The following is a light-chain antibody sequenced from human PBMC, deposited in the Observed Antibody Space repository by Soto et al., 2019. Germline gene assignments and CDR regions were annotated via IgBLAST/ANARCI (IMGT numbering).Light chain of an antibody. CDR3: YSYAGSSTFLYV. J-gene: IGLJ1*01. CDR1: SSDVGSYNL. CDR2: EVS. Sequence: QSALTQPASVSGSPGQSITISCTGTSSDVGSYNLVSWYQQHPGKAPKLMIYEVSKRPSGVSNRFSCSKSGNTASLTISGLEAEDEADYYCYSYAGSSTFLYVFGTGTKLTVL. V-gene: IGLV2-23*02.